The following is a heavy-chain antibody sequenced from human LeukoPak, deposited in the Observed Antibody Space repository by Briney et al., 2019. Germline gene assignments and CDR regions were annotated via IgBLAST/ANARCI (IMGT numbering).Heavy chain of an antibody. CDR2: IYYSGST. CDR1: GGSISSGGYY. D-gene: IGHD3-22*01. Sequence: PSETLSLTCTVSGGSISSGGYYWSWIRQHPGKGLEWIGYIYYSGSTYYNPSLKSRVTISVDTSKNQFSLKLSSVTAADTAVYYCARAVNYYDSSGPYYFDYWGQGTLVTVSS. J-gene: IGHJ4*02. V-gene: IGHV4-31*03. CDR3: ARAVNYYDSSGPYYFDY.